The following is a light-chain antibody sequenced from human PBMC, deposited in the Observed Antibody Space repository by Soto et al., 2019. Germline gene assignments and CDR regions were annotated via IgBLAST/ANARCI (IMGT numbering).Light chain of an antibody. V-gene: IGLV2-11*01. CDR1: SSDVGGYNF. CDR2: DVS. Sequence: QSVLTQPRSVSGSPGQSVTTSCTGTSSDVGGYNFVSWYQHHPGKAPKLIIYDVSKRPSGVPDRFSGSKSGNTASLTISGLQAEDEADYYCCSYAGSYTLYVFGTGTKVTVL. CDR3: CSYAGSYTLYV. J-gene: IGLJ1*01.